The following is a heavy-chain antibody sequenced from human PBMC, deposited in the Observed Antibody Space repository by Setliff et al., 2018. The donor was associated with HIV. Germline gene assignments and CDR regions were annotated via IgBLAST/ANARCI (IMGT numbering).Heavy chain of an antibody. Sequence: PSETLSLTCTVSGGSISSSSYYWGWIRQPPGKGLEWIGSIYYSGSIFYKPSLKSRVTVSVDTSKNQFSLKLSSVTAADTAVYYCARALGWGVTTHWFDPWGQGTLVTVSS. J-gene: IGHJ5*02. CDR2: IYYSGSI. CDR3: ARALGWGVTTHWFDP. CDR1: GGSISSSSYY. V-gene: IGHV4-39*01. D-gene: IGHD4-17*01.